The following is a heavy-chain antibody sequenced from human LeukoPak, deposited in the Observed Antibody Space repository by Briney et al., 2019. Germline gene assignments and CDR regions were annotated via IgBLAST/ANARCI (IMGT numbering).Heavy chain of an antibody. CDR1: GFTFSNYA. CDR3: AKASYGSGSYYTSLAD. Sequence: GGSLRLSCAASGFTFSNYAMSWVHQAPGKGLEWVSAISGSGESTYYADSVKGRFTISRDNSKNTLYLQMNTVRADDTAVYYCAKASYGSGSYYTSLADWGQGTLVTVSS. J-gene: IGHJ4*02. V-gene: IGHV3-23*01. CDR2: ISGSGEST. D-gene: IGHD3-10*01.